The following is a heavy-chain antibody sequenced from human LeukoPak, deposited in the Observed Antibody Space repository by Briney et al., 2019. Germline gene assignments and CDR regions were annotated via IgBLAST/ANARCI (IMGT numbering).Heavy chain of an antibody. CDR1: GFTFSSYE. D-gene: IGHD2-2*02. Sequence: GGSLRLSCAASGFTFSSYEMNWVRQAPGKGLEWVTFIRYEGTNKYYADSVKGRFTISRDNSKNTLYLQMNSLRTEDTALYYCAKSSHPYYCISTSCYMFDYWGQGTLVTVSS. V-gene: IGHV3-30*02. CDR3: AKSSHPYYCISTSCYMFDY. J-gene: IGHJ4*02. CDR2: IRYEGTNK.